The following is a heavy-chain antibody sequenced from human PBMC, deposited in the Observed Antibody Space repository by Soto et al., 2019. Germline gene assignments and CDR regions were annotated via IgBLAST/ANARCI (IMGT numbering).Heavy chain of an antibody. J-gene: IGHJ5*02. CDR1: GYTFTGYY. V-gene: IGHV1-2*04. Sequence: ASVKVSCKASGYTFTGYYMHWVRQAPGQGLEWMGWINPNSGGTNYAQKFQGWVTMTRDTSISTAYMELSSLRSEDTAVYYCARDWYGSGSYEPRNNWFGHWGQGTLVTVSS. D-gene: IGHD3-10*01. CDR2: INPNSGGT. CDR3: ARDWYGSGSYEPRNNWFGH.